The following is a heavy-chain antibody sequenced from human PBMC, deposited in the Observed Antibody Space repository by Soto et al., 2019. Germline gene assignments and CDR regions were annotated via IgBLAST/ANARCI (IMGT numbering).Heavy chain of an antibody. D-gene: IGHD3-3*01. J-gene: IGHJ4*02. CDR2: MSYSGST. CDR3: ASGHGGITVFGAPGHFDY. V-gene: IGHV4-39*01. Sequence: QLQLQESGPGLVKPSETLSLTCTVSGGSISSSSYYWGWIRQPPGKGLEWIGSMSYSGSTYYNPSLKRRVTISADTSRNYFSLNLRSVTAADTSVYYCASGHGGITVFGAPGHFDYWGQGTLVTVSS. CDR1: GGSISSSSYY.